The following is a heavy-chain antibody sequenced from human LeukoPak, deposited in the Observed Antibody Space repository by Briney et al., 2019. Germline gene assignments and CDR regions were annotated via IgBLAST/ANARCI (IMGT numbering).Heavy chain of an antibody. CDR2: ISAYNGNT. CDR1: GGTFSSYA. J-gene: IGHJ5*02. Sequence: ASVKVSCKASGGTFSSYAISWVRQAPGQGLEWMGWISAYNGNTNYAQKLQGRVTMTTDTSTSTAYMELRSLRSDDTAVYYCARDFFTISNWFDPWGQGTLVTVSS. V-gene: IGHV1-18*01. D-gene: IGHD3-10*01. CDR3: ARDFFTISNWFDP.